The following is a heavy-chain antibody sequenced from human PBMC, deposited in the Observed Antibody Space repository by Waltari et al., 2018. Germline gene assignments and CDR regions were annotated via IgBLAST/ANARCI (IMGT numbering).Heavy chain of an antibody. J-gene: IGHJ4*02. Sequence: EVQLVESGGGLVPPEGSLRLYCAGSVFTLGDHSMYWIRQAPGKGLEWVSYISSSSAAKYYADSVKGRFTISRDNAKNLLFLQMSNLGAEDMAVYYCATEPAPGAGINYWGQGILVTVSS. CDR3: ATEPAPGAGINY. CDR1: VFTLGDHS. D-gene: IGHD6-19*01. CDR2: ISSSSAAK. V-gene: IGHV3-48*01.